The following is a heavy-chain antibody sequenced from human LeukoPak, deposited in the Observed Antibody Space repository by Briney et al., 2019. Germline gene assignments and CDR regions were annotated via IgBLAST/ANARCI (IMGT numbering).Heavy chain of an antibody. CDR2: ISSSSSYI. V-gene: IGHV3-21*01. CDR3: ARDYGSGSSQYYFDY. CDR1: GFTFSSYS. D-gene: IGHD3-10*01. Sequence: GGSLRLSCAASGFTFSSYSMNWVRQAPGKGPEWVSSISSSSSYIYYADSVKGRFTISRDNAKNSLYLQMNSLRAEDTAVYYCARDYGSGSSQYYFDYWGQGTLVTVSS. J-gene: IGHJ4*02.